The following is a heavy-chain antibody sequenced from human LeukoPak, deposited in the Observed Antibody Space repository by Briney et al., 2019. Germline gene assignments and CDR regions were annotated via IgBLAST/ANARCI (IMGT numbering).Heavy chain of an antibody. CDR3: ARETHGFGY. J-gene: IGHJ4*02. Sequence: GGSLRLSCAASGFTFSGYWMTWVRQAPGKGLEWVANIKQDGSENYYVDSVKGRFTISRDNAKNSLYLQMNSLRAEDTAVYYCARETHGFGYWGQGTLVTVSS. CDR2: IKQDGSEN. CDR1: GFTFSGYW. V-gene: IGHV3-7*01.